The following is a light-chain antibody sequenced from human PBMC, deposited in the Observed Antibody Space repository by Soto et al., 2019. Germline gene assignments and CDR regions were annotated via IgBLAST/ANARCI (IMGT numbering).Light chain of an antibody. V-gene: IGKV1-6*01. CDR2: AAY. CDR1: QGIRND. Sequence: AIQMTQSPSSLSASVGDRGTSTCRASQGIRNDLGWYQQKPGKAAKLLMYAAYTLQSGVTSRFSGSGSGTGFTLTISSLQPEDCATYYCLQDYNYPWTVGQGTKVDIK. CDR3: LQDYNYPWT. J-gene: IGKJ1*01.